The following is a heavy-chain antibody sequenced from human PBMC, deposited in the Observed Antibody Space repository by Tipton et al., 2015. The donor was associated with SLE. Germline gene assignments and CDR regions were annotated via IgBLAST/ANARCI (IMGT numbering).Heavy chain of an antibody. J-gene: IGHJ4*02. CDR1: GGSISSHY. V-gene: IGHV4-59*11. D-gene: IGHD4-17*01. CDR2: LYYSGST. CDR3: ARAGSPRALSHYGDFDY. Sequence: TLSLTCTVSGGSISSHYWSWIRQPPGKGLEWIGYLYYSGSTNYNPTLKSRVTISVDTSKNQFSLKLSSVTAADTAVYYCARAGSPRALSHYGDFDYWGQGTLVTVSS.